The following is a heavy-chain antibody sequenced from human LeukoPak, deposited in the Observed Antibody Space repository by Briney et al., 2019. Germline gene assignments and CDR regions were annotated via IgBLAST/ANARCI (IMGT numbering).Heavy chain of an antibody. Sequence: GGSLRLSCAASGFSFSDSYMTWIRQTPGKGLESLAYISGSGGDIYYADSVKGRFTISRDNSKNTLYLQMNSLRAEDTAVYYCAKAGSAAGMVGYWGQGTLVTVSS. D-gene: IGHD6-13*01. CDR3: AKAGSAAGMVGY. CDR2: ISGSGGDI. CDR1: GFSFSDSY. J-gene: IGHJ4*02. V-gene: IGHV3-11*04.